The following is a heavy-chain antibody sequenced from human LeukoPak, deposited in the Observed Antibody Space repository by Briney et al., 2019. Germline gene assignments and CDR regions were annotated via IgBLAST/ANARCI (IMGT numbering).Heavy chain of an antibody. CDR1: GFTFSSYA. J-gene: IGHJ3*02. V-gene: IGHV3-23*01. CDR2: ISGSGGST. D-gene: IGHD6-13*01. CDR3: ARMAAAGTHAFDI. Sequence: GGSLRLSCAASGFTFSSYAMSWVRQAPGKGLEWVSAISGSGGSTYYADSVKGRFTISRDNAKNSLYLQMNSLRAEDTAVYYCARMAAAGTHAFDIWGQGTMVTVSS.